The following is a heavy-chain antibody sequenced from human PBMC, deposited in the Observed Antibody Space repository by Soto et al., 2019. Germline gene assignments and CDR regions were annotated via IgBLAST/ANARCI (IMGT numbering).Heavy chain of an antibody. CDR1: GFTFSSYA. CDR2: ISDSGFST. CDR3: AKYVPDSSARRGYDY. J-gene: IGHJ4*02. Sequence: PGGSLRLSCAASGFTFSSYAMTWVRQSPGKGLEWVSGISDSGFSTFYADSVKGRCSISREKSKNTQYLQMDGLRAEDTAVYYCAKYVPDSSARRGYDYWGQGTMVTVS. D-gene: IGHD3-22*01. V-gene: IGHV3-23*01.